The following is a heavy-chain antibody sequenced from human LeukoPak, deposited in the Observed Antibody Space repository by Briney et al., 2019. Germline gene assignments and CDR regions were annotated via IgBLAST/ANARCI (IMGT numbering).Heavy chain of an antibody. CDR1: GFTFSNAW. Sequence: GGSLRLSCAASGFTFSNAWMSWVRQAPGKGLEWGGSIKSKNDGGTTDYAAPVKGRFTISRDDSKNTLYLQMNSLKTEDTAVYYCTGPTISDYWGQGTLVTVSS. CDR2: IKSKNDGGTT. J-gene: IGHJ4*02. V-gene: IGHV3-15*01. D-gene: IGHD5-12*01. CDR3: TGPTISDY.